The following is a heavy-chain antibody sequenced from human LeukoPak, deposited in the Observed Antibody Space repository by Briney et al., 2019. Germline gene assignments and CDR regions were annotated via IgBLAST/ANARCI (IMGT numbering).Heavy chain of an antibody. CDR1: GFTLSSYT. CDR3: APALALYVHIYFDY. D-gene: IGHD3-16*01. J-gene: IGHJ4*02. CDR2: SSSSRSYI. Sequence: RGSLRPSCAVSGFTLSSYTMNWVRQAPGNGLEWVSCSSSSRSYIYYADSVKGRCTISRDNTMNSLCLQVNSLRAEDTAVYYCAPALALYVHIYFDYWGQGNLVTVSS. V-gene: IGHV3-21*01.